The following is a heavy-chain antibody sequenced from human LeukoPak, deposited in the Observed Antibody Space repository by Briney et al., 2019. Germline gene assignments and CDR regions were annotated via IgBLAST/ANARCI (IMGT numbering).Heavy chain of an antibody. V-gene: IGHV3-7*01. CDR1: GFTFSRYW. J-gene: IGHJ3*02. CDR3: ARWGSDLPDDAFDI. Sequence: GGSLRLSCAASGFTFSRYWMSWVRQAPGKGLEWVANIRQDGSEKHYLDSVKGRITISRDNAKNSLYLQMNSLRAEDTAVYFCARWGSDLPDDAFDIWGQGTMVTVSS. D-gene: IGHD6-25*01. CDR2: IRQDGSEK.